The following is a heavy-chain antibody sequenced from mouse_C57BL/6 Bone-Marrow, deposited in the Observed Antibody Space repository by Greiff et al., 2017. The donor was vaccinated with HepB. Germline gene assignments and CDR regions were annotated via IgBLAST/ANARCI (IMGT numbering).Heavy chain of an antibody. Sequence: QVQLKESGAELVKPGASVKLSCKASGYTFTSYWMHWVKQRPGQGLEWIGYINPSSGYTKYNQKFKDKATLTADKSSSTAYMQLSSLTYEDSAVYYCAPIYYGYLYAMDYWGQGTSVTVSS. CDR1: GYTFTSYW. D-gene: IGHD2-2*01. V-gene: IGHV1-7*01. CDR2: INPSSGYT. J-gene: IGHJ4*01. CDR3: APIYYGYLYAMDY.